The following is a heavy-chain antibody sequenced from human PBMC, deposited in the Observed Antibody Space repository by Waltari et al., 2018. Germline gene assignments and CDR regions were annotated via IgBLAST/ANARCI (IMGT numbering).Heavy chain of an antibody. Sequence: QVQLQESGPSLLKPSETLSLICTVSGGSISGFYWGWVRQPPGKGLDWIGYIYYTGSTNFTPSLKSRVTMSVDTSKNQFSLKLSSVTAADTTVCYCARGGGGDWEWFDPWGQGTLVTVSS. CDR3: ARGGGGDWEWFDP. CDR2: IYYTGST. J-gene: IGHJ5*02. D-gene: IGHD2-21*02. V-gene: IGHV4-59*01. CDR1: GGSISGFY.